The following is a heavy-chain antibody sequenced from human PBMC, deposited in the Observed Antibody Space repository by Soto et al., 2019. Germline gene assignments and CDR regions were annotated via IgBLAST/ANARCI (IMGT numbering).Heavy chain of an antibody. CDR3: AKDRGGVLAPSYFDY. J-gene: IGHJ4*02. V-gene: IGHV3-23*01. CDR2: ISGSGGST. D-gene: IGHD3-10*01. CDR1: RFSFSDYA. Sequence: EVQLLESGGGLVQPGGSLRLSCAASRFSFSDYAMSWVRQAPGKGLEWVSAISGSGGSTYSADSVEGRFTISRDNSKNTLYLQMNSLRAEDTAVYYCAKDRGGVLAPSYFDYRGQGTLVTVSS.